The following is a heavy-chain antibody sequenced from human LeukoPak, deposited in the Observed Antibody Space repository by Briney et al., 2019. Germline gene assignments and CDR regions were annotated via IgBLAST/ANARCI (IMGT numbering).Heavy chain of an antibody. D-gene: IGHD3-22*01. V-gene: IGHV4-59*12. CDR3: ARGSGLSSVPYYFDY. CDR1: GGSISSYY. Sequence: SETLSLTCTVSGGSISSYYWSWIRQPPGKGLEWIGYIYYSGSTNYNPSLKSRVTISVDTSKNQFSLKLSSVTAADTAVYYCARGSGLSSVPYYFDYWGQGALVTVSS. CDR2: IYYSGST. J-gene: IGHJ4*02.